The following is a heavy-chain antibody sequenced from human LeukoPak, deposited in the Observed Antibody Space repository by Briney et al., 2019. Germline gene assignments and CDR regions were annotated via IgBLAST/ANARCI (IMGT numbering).Heavy chain of an antibody. CDR1: GFNFSSYG. Sequence: PGGSLRLSCAASGFNFSSYGMHLVRQAPGKGLEWVAFIRYDGSNKYYADSVKGRFTISRDNSKNTLYLQMNSLRAEDTAVYYCAKDLGYCSSTSCYSAFDIWGQGTMVTVSS. CDR3: AKDLGYCSSTSCYSAFDI. CDR2: IRYDGSNK. V-gene: IGHV3-30*02. J-gene: IGHJ3*02. D-gene: IGHD2-2*02.